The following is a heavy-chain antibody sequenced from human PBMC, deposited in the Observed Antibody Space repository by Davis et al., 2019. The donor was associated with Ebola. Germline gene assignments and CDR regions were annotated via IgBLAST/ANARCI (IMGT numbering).Heavy chain of an antibody. J-gene: IGHJ2*01. CDR1: GYSFTDDG. CDR2: MNPNSGNT. D-gene: IGHD6-19*01. CDR3: ARGKAVAGRPYGWYFDL. Sequence: ASVKVSCKASGYSFTDDGISWVRQAPGQGLEWMGWMNPNSGNTGYAQKFQGRVTMTRNTSISTAYMELSSLRSEDTAVYYCARGKAVAGRPYGWYFDLWGRGTLVTVSS. V-gene: IGHV1-8*01.